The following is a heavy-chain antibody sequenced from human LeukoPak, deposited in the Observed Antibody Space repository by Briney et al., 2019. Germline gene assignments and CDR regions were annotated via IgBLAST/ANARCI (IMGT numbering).Heavy chain of an antibody. V-gene: IGHV4-38-2*02. CDR2: IYHSGRT. Sequence: PSETLSLTCTVSGYSISSGYYWGWIRQPPGKGLEWIGSIYHSGRTFYNPSLKSRVTISVDTSKNQFSLKLSSVTAADTAVYYCARGVVIAPQTFDYWGQGTLVTVSS. J-gene: IGHJ4*02. CDR1: GYSISSGYY. D-gene: IGHD2-21*01. CDR3: ARGVVIAPQTFDY.